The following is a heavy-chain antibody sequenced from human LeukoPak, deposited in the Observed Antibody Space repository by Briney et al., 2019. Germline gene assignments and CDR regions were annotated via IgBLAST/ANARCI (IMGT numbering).Heavy chain of an antibody. CDR3: ASSRITGYSSGPDY. CDR1: GGTFSSYA. CDR2: IIPILGIA. J-gene: IGHJ4*02. Sequence: SVKVSCKASGGTFSSYAISWVRQAPGQGLEWMGRIIPILGIANYAQKFQGRVTITADKSTGTAYMELSSLRSEDTAVYYCASSRITGYSSGPDYWGQGTLVAVSS. D-gene: IGHD6-25*01. V-gene: IGHV1-69*04.